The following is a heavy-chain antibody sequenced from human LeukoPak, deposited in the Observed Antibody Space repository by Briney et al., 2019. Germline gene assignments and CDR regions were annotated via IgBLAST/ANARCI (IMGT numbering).Heavy chain of an antibody. CDR2: ISYDGSNK. CDR3: AKDRSPYYYGSGSYSDY. Sequence: PGRSLRLSCAASGFTFSSYGMHWVRQAPGKGLEWLAVISYDGSNKYYADSVKGRFTISRDNSKNTLYLQMNSLRAEDTALYYCAKDRSPYYYGSGSYSDYWGQGTLVTVSS. J-gene: IGHJ4*02. CDR1: GFTFSSYG. V-gene: IGHV3-30*18. D-gene: IGHD3-10*01.